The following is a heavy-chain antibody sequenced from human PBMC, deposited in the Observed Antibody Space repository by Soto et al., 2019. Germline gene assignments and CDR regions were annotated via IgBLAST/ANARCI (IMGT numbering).Heavy chain of an antibody. CDR3: ASHIDY. J-gene: IGHJ4*02. Sequence: QLQLQESGPGLVKPSETLSLTCTVSGGSISSSSYYWGWIRQAPGKGLEWIGRIYYSGSTYYNPSLKSRITTSVDTSTNQCSLKLSSVTAADTAVYYCASHIDYWGQGTLVTVSS. CDR2: IYYSGST. V-gene: IGHV4-39*01. CDR1: GGSISSSSYY.